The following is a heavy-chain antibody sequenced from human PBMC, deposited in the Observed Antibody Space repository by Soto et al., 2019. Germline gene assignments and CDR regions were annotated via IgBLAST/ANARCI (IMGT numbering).Heavy chain of an antibody. CDR1: GDSTSTSTYY. CDR3: SRRAPEGFDP. Sequence: SETLSLTCTVSGDSTSTSTYYWGWFRQPPGKGLEWIGSIDYRGSTYHNPSLKSRVTISVDTSKNQFSLKLSSVTASDTAFYYCSRRAPEGFDPWGQGTLVTVYS. J-gene: IGHJ5*02. CDR2: IDYRGST. V-gene: IGHV4-39*01.